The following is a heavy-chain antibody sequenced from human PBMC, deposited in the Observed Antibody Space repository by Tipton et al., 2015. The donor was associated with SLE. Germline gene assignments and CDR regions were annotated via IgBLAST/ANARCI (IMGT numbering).Heavy chain of an antibody. J-gene: IGHJ2*01. Sequence: TLSLTCAVYGGSFSGYYWSWIRQPPGKGLEWIGSIYYSGSTYYNPSLKSRVTISVDTSKNQFSLKLSSVTAADTAVYYCARHGAVQGDWYFDLWGRGTLVTVSS. V-gene: IGHV4-34*01. CDR3: ARHGAVQGDWYFDL. CDR2: IYYSGST. D-gene: IGHD3-10*01. CDR1: GGSFSGYY.